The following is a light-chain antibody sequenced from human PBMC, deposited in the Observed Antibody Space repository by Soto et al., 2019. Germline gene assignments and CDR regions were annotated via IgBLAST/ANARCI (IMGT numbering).Light chain of an antibody. V-gene: IGLV2-23*03. CDR3: CSYAGSSTFYVV. J-gene: IGLJ2*01. CDR2: EGS. Sequence: QSVLTQPASVSGSPGRSITISCTGTSSDVGSYNLVSWYQQHPGKAPKLMIYEGSKRPSGVSNRFSGSKSGNTASLTISGLQAEDEADYYCCSYAGSSTFYVVFGGGTKVTVL. CDR1: SSDVGSYNL.